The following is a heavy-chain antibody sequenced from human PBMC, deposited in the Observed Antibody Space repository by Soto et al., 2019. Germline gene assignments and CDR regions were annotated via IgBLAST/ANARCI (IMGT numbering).Heavy chain of an antibody. CDR1: GYTFTSYG. CDR3: ARDLDGYSSGWYDY. D-gene: IGHD6-19*01. CDR2: ISAYNGNA. Sequence: GASVKVSCKASGYTFTSYGISWVRQAPGQGLEWMGWISAYNGNANYAQKLQGRVTMTTDTSTSTAYMELRSLRSDDTAVYYCARDLDGYSSGWYDYWGQGTPVTVSS. J-gene: IGHJ4*02. V-gene: IGHV1-18*01.